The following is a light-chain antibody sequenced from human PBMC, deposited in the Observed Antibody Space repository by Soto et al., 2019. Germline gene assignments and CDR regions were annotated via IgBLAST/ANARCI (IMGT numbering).Light chain of an antibody. CDR1: NSDVGGYNY. CDR2: EVS. Sequence: QSALTQPASVSGPPGQSITISCTGTNSDVGGYNYVSWYQQHPGKGPKLMIYEVSNRPSGVSNRFAGSKSGNTASLTISGLQAEDEADYYCSSYTDSSTLVVFGGGTKLTVL. V-gene: IGLV2-14*03. CDR3: SSYTDSSTLVV. J-gene: IGLJ2*01.